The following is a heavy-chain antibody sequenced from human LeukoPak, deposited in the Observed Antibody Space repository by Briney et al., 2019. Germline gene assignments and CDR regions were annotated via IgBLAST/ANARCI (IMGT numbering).Heavy chain of an antibody. V-gene: IGHV3-7*01. Sequence: GGSLRLSCAASGFTFSSYAMSWVRQAPGKGLEWVANIKQDGSEKYYVDSVKGRFTISRDNAKNSLYLQMNSLRAEDTAVFYCARDVHSYGYNPIGYYYYYMDVWGKGTTVTVSS. J-gene: IGHJ6*03. CDR1: GFTFSSYA. D-gene: IGHD5-18*01. CDR3: ARDVHSYGYNPIGYYYYYMDV. CDR2: IKQDGSEK.